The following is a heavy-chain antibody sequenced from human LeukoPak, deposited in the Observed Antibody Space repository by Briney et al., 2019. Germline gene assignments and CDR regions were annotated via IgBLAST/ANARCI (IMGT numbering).Heavy chain of an antibody. D-gene: IGHD6-13*01. J-gene: IGHJ4*02. V-gene: IGHV4-38-2*01. Sequence: SETLSLTCAVSGYSISSGYYWGWIRQPPGKGLEWIGSIYHSGSTNYNPSLKSRVTISVDTSENQFSLKLSSVTAADTAVYYCARGCIAAAGIQAPTCSNDEGGDYWGQGALVTVSS. CDR2: IYHSGST. CDR1: GYSISSGYY. CDR3: ARGCIAAAGIQAPTCSNDEGGDY.